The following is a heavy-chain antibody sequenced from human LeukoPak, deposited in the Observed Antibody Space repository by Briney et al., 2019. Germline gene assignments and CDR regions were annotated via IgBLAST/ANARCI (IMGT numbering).Heavy chain of an antibody. CDR1: GFTFSSYG. J-gene: IGHJ6*03. Sequence: GGSLRLSCAASGFTFSSYGMHWVRQAPGKGLEWVAFIRYDGSNKYYADSVKGRFTISRDNSKNTLYLQMNSLRAEDTAVYYCARTVGYYDFWSGYGYYYYIDVWGKGTTVTVSS. V-gene: IGHV3-30*02. D-gene: IGHD3-3*01. CDR2: IRYDGSNK. CDR3: ARTVGYYDFWSGYGYYYYIDV.